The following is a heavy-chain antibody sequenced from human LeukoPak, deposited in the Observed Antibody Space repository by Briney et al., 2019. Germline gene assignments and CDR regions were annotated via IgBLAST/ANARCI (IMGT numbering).Heavy chain of an antibody. Sequence: GGSLRLSCAASGFTFSSYEMNWVRQAPGKGLEWVSYISHSVSTIYYADSVKGRFTISRDNAKNSLYLQMNSLRAEDTAVYYCARVMEYYYYYMDVWGKGTTVTVSS. V-gene: IGHV3-48*03. CDR1: GFTFSSYE. CDR2: ISHSVSTI. J-gene: IGHJ6*03. CDR3: ARVMEYYYYYMDV. D-gene: IGHD3-10*01.